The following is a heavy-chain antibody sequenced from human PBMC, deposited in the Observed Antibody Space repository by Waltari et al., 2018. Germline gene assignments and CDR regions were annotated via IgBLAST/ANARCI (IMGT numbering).Heavy chain of an antibody. CDR2: INHSGST. Sequence: QVQLQQWGAGLLKPSETLSLTCAVSGGSFRGYYWSWTRQPPGRGLEWIGEINHSGSTNYNPSLKSRVTISVDTSKNQFSLKLSSVTAADTAVYYCARGRFDSSGYYHLYYFDYWGQGTLVTVSS. D-gene: IGHD3-22*01. CDR3: ARGRFDSSGYYHLYYFDY. V-gene: IGHV4-34*01. CDR1: GGSFRGYY. J-gene: IGHJ4*02.